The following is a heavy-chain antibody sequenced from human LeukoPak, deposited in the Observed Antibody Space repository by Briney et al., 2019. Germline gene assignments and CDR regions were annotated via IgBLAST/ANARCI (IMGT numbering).Heavy chain of an antibody. J-gene: IGHJ5*02. D-gene: IGHD3-10*01. CDR1: GGSISSGGYY. Sequence: SETLSLTCTVSGGSISSGGYYWSWIRRHPGKGLEWIGYIYYSGSTYYNPSLKSRVTISVDTSKNQFSLKLSSVTAADTAVYYCARDRAVTMVRGVTFWFDPWGQGTLVTVSS. CDR2: IYYSGST. V-gene: IGHV4-31*03. CDR3: ARDRAVTMVRGVTFWFDP.